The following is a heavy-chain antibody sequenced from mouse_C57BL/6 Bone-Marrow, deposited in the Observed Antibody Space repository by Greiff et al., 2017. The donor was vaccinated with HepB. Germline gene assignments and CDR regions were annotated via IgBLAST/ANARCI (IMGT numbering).Heavy chain of an antibody. J-gene: IGHJ4*01. CDR1: GFTFTDYY. D-gene: IGHD2-4*01. Sequence: EVKLMESGGGLVQPGGSLSFSCAASGFTFTDYYMSWVRQPPGKALEWLGFIRNKANGYTTEYSASVKGRFTIYRDNSQSILYLQMNALRAEDSAAYYCSRSYDYDDAMDCWGQGASVTVSS. V-gene: IGHV7-3*01. CDR2: IRNKANGYTT. CDR3: SRSYDYDDAMDC.